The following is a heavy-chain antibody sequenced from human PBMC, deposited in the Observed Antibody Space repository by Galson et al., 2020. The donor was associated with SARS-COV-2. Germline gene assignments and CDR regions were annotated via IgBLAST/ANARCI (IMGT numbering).Heavy chain of an antibody. D-gene: IGHD2-15*01. CDR2: ISGSGSTI. V-gene: IGHV3-11*01. CDR1: GFTFSDYY. J-gene: IGHJ1*01. Sequence: GGSLRLSCAASGFTFSDYYMSWIRQAPGKGLEWVSYISGSGSTIYYADSVRGRFTISRDNAKNSLYLQMNSLRAEDTAVYYCARPRLLRGDEYFQHWGQGTLVTVSS. CDR3: ARPRLLRGDEYFQH.